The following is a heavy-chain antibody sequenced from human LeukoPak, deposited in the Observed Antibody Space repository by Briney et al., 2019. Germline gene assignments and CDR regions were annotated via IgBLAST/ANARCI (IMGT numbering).Heavy chain of an antibody. J-gene: IGHJ3*02. V-gene: IGHV4-59*01. CDR2: IYYSGST. Sequence: SETLSLTCTVSGGSISSYYWSWIRQPPGKGLEWIGYIYYSGSTNYNPSLKSRVTISVDTSKNQFSLKLSSVTAADTAVYYRARADDAFDIWGQGTMVTVSS. CDR1: GGSISSYY. CDR3: ARADDAFDI.